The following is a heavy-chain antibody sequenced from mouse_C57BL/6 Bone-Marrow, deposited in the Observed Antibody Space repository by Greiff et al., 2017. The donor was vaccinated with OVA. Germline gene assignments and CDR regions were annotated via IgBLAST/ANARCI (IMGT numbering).Heavy chain of an antibody. CDR2: IYPGSGST. CDR1: GYTFTSYW. V-gene: IGHV1-55*01. J-gene: IGHJ3*01. Sequence: QVQLQQPGAELVKPGASVKMSCKASGYTFTSYWITWVKQRPGQGLEWIGDIYPGSGSTNYNEKFKSKATLTVDTSSSTAYMQLSSLTSEDSAVYYCARGEIYYYGSSWAYWGQGTLVTVSA. D-gene: IGHD1-1*01. CDR3: ARGEIYYYGSSWAY.